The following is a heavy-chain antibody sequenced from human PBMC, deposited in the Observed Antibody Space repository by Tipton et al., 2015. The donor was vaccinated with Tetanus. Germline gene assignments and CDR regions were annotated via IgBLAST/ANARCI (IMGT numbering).Heavy chain of an antibody. V-gene: IGHV4-30-2*01. J-gene: IGHJ5*01. CDR1: GGSISSGHS. CDR3: ARARRNDKAYWFDS. CDR2: SYHSGHT. Sequence: TLSLTCDVSGGSISSGHSWNWIRQPPGEGLEWIGFSYHSGHTFYKSSLKSRVTISVDRSKNKFSLKLSSVTAADTAVYYCARARRNDKAYWFDSWGQGTLVIVSS.